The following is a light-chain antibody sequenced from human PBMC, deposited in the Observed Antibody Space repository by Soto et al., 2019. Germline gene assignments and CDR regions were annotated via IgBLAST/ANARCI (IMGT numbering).Light chain of an antibody. V-gene: IGLV2-14*01. J-gene: IGLJ1*01. CDR3: SSYTSSSTLYV. CDR1: SSDIGGYHF. CDR2: AVS. Sequence: QSALTQPASVSGSPGQSITISCSGTSSDIGGYHFVSWYQQHPGKAPKLMVYAVSNRPSGVSNRFSGSKSGNTASLTISGLQAEDEADYHCSSYTSSSTLYVFGTGTKLTVI.